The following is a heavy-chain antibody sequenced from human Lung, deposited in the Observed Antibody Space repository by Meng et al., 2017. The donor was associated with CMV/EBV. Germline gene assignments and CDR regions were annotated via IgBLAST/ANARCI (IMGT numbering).Heavy chain of an antibody. V-gene: IGHV3-48*03. J-gene: IGHJ4*02. D-gene: IGHD3-16*01. CDR1: GFTFSGYE. CDR3: ARDAYGVIDSYYFDY. Sequence: GESXKISXAASGFTFSGYEMNWVRQAPGKGLEWVSYISYTGNTISYADSVKGRFTISRDNAKNSLFLQMNSLRAEDTAIYYCARDAYGVIDSYYFDYWGQGTLVTVSS. CDR2: ISYTGNTI.